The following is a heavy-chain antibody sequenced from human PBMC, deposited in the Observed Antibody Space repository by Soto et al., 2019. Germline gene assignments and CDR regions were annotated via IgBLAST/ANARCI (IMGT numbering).Heavy chain of an antibody. V-gene: IGHV6-1*01. Sequence: NPSETLSLTCAISGDSVSSNSAAWNWIRQSPSIGLEWLGRTYYRSKWYNDYAISVRSRITINPDTSKNQFSLQLNSVIPEDTAVYYCARAHLGRDRYILEPFDPWGQGTLVTVSS. J-gene: IGHJ5*02. CDR3: ARAHLGRDRYILEPFDP. CDR1: GDSVSSNSAA. CDR2: TYYRSKWYN. D-gene: IGHD1-1*01.